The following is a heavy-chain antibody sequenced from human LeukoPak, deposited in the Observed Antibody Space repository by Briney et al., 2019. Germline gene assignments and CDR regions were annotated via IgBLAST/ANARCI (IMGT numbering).Heavy chain of an antibody. D-gene: IGHD3-22*01. J-gene: IGHJ4*02. Sequence: PGGSLRLSCAASGFTFSSYWMSWVRQAPGKGLEWVANIKQDGSEKYYVDSVKGRFTISRDDSKNTLYLQMNSLRTADTAVYYCAKDYSSGYYLDNWGQGALVTVSS. V-gene: IGHV3-7*04. CDR1: GFTFSSYW. CDR2: IKQDGSEK. CDR3: AKDYSSGYYLDN.